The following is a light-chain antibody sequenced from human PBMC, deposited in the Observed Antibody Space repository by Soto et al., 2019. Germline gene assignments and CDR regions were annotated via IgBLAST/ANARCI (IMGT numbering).Light chain of an antibody. J-gene: IGKJ1*01. CDR1: QGISSY. CDR2: AAS. V-gene: IGKV1-8*01. Sequence: AIRMTQSPSSLSASTGDRVTITCRASQGISSYLAWYQQKPGKAPKLLIYAASTLPSGVPSKFSGSGTGTDFTLTISCLQSEDFATYYCQHYYSHPRTFGQGTNVEIK. CDR3: QHYYSHPRT.